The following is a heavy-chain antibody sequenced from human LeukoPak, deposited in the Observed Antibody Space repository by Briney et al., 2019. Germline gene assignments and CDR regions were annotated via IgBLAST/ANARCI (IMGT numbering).Heavy chain of an antibody. J-gene: IGHJ4*02. Sequence: GGSLRLSCAASGFTLSIYSMNWVRQAPGKGLEWVSYISSSSNTIYYADSVKGRFTISRDDAKNSLYLQMNSLRAEDTVVYYCARNTAGRSLDCWGQGTLVTVSS. CDR2: ISSSSNTI. CDR3: ARNTAGRSLDC. V-gene: IGHV3-48*01. D-gene: IGHD6-6*01. CDR1: GFTLSIYS.